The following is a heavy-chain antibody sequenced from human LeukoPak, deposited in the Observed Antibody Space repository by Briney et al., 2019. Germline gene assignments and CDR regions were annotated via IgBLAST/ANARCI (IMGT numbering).Heavy chain of an antibody. D-gene: IGHD3-10*01. V-gene: IGHV4-61*02. CDR3: ARKPARRITMVRGVIGWFDP. Sequence: SETLSLTCTVSGDSISSGDYYWSWIRQPAGKGLEWIGRISSSGSTNYNPSLKSRVTISVDTSKNQFSLKLSSVTAADTAVYYCARKPARRITMVRGVIGWFDPWGQGTLVTVSS. J-gene: IGHJ5*02. CDR2: ISSSGST. CDR1: GDSISSGDYY.